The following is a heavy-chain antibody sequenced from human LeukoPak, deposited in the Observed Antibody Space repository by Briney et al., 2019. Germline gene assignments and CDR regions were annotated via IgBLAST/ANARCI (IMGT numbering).Heavy chain of an antibody. CDR1: GFTFSSYA. V-gene: IGHV3-30-3*01. J-gene: IGHJ4*02. CDR2: ISYDGSNK. D-gene: IGHD6-19*01. Sequence: GGSLRLSCAASGFTFSSYAMHWVRQAPGKGLEWVAVISYDGSNKYYADSVKGRFTISRDNSKNTLYLQMNSLRAEDTAVYYCARGMGSSGWYEGVDYWGQGTLVTVSS. CDR3: ARGMGSSGWYEGVDY.